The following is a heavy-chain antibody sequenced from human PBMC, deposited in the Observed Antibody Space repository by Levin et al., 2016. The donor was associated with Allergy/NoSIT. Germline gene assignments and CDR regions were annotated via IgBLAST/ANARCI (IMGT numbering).Heavy chain of an antibody. J-gene: IGHJ1*01. V-gene: IGHV3-9*01. D-gene: IGHD6-19*01. CDR1: GFTFRDYW. CDR3: AKGRGSGWSNAEYFQH. Sequence: GGSLRLSCAASGFTFRDYWMYWVRQAPGKGLVWVSGISWNGGNTGYADSVKGRFTISRDNAKNSLYLQMNSLRADDTALYYCAKGRGSGWSNAEYFQHWGQGTLVTVSS. CDR2: ISWNGGNT.